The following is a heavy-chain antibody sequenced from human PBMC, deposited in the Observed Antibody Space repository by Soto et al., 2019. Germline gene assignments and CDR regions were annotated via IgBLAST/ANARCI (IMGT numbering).Heavy chain of an antibody. CDR2: IIPIFGTA. Sequence: SVKVSCKASGGTFSRYAISWVRQAPGQGLEWMGGIIPIFGTANYAQKFQGRVTITADESTSTAYMELSSLRSEDTAVYYCARRLLGVAVAGLDYWGQGTLVTVSS. V-gene: IGHV1-69*13. CDR1: GGTFSRYA. J-gene: IGHJ4*02. D-gene: IGHD6-19*01. CDR3: ARRLLGVAVAGLDY.